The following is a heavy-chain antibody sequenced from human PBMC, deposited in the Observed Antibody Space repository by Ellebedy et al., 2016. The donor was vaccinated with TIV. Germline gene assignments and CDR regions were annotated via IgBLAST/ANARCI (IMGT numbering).Heavy chain of an antibody. Sequence: PGGSLRLSCAASGFTFSSYELNWVRQAPGQGLEWVSYLSRSGMTVYYADSVKGRFTIYRDNAKNSLCLQMNGLRAEDTAVYYCARYPDSILGMDVWGQGTTVTVSS. CDR2: LSRSGMTV. D-gene: IGHD2-15*01. CDR3: ARYPDSILGMDV. V-gene: IGHV3-48*03. J-gene: IGHJ6*02. CDR1: GFTFSSYE.